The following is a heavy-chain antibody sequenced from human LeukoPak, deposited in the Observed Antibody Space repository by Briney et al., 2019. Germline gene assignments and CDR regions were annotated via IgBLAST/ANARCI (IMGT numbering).Heavy chain of an antibody. CDR3: ARVVAGYSYGYWSPYYYYYMDV. Sequence: PSETLSLTCTVSGDSTSSSRYYWGWIRQPPGKGLEWIGSIYFSGSIHHNPSLKSRVAISVDTSKDQFSLTLTSVTAADTAVYYCARVVAGYSYGYWSPYYYYYMDVWGKGTTVTVSS. CDR1: GDSTSSSRYY. J-gene: IGHJ6*03. CDR2: IYFSGSI. V-gene: IGHV4-39*01. D-gene: IGHD5-18*01.